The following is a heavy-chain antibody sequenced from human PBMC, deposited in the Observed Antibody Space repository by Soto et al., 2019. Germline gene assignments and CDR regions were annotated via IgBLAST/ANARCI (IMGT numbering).Heavy chain of an antibody. CDR3: ARVTLTPGLDY. V-gene: IGHV3-7*01. D-gene: IGHD3-16*01. J-gene: IGHJ4*02. Sequence: EVQLVESGGGLVQPGGSLRLSCAASGFTFSTYWMNWVRQSPGKGLEWVANIRADGSEKYYVDSLKGRFTISRDKAWNSLLLQMISLGAEDAAVYYCARVTLTPGLDYWGQGTLVTVSS. CDR2: IRADGSEK. CDR1: GFTFSTYW.